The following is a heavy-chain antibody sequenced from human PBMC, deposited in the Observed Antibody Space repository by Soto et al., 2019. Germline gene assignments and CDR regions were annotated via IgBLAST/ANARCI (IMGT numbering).Heavy chain of an antibody. CDR1: GYTFTSYA. V-gene: IGHV1-3*01. Sequence: ASVKVSCKASGYTFTSYAMHWVRQAPGQRLEWMGWINAGNGNTKYSQKFQGRVTITRDTSASTAYMELSSLRSEDTAVYYCARDKKDYYDSSGYWAYWYYGMDVWGQGTTVTVSS. CDR2: INAGNGNT. J-gene: IGHJ6*02. CDR3: ARDKKDYYDSSGYWAYWYYGMDV. D-gene: IGHD3-22*01.